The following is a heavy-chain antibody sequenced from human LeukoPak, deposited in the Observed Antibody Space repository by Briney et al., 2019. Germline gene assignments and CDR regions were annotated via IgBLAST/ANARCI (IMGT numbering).Heavy chain of an antibody. D-gene: IGHD2-8*01. J-gene: IGHJ4*02. CDR2: VYSGGST. Sequence: GGSLRLSCTASGFIVTNNYINWVRRAPGKGLEWVSLVYSGGSTYYADSVKGRSTISRDNSKNMVYLQMNSLRAEDTAMYYCARDPPAVLIDTYGWGQGTLVTVSS. V-gene: IGHV3-66*01. CDR3: ARDPPAVLIDTYG. CDR1: GFIVTNNY.